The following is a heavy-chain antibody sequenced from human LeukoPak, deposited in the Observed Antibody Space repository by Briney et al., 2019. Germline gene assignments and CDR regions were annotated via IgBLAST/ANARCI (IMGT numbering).Heavy chain of an antibody. CDR2: ISGSGGST. J-gene: IGHJ4*02. V-gene: IGHV3-23*01. CDR1: GFTFSSYA. CDR3: TTSWPKVREGDQ. Sequence: GGSLRLSCAASGFTFSSYAMSWVRQAPGKGLEWVSAISGSGGSTYYADSVKGRFTISRDNSKNTLYLQMNSLRAEDTAVYYCTTSWPKVREGDQWGQGTLVTVSS. D-gene: IGHD3-10*01.